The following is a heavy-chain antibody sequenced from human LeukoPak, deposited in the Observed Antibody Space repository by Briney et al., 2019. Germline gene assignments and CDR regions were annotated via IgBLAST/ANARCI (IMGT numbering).Heavy chain of an antibody. CDR1: GYTFTSYG. D-gene: IGHD6-13*01. V-gene: IGHV1-18*01. CDR2: ISAYNGNT. J-gene: IGHJ4*02. Sequence: ASVKVSCEASGYTFTSYGISWVRQAPGQGLEWMGWISAYNGNTNYAQKLQGRVTMTTDTSTSTAYMELRSLRSDDTAVYYCAREGYSSSWYHFDYWGQGTLVTVSS. CDR3: AREGYSSSWYHFDY.